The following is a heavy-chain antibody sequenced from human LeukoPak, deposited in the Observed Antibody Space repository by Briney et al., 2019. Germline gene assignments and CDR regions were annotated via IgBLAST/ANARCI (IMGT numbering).Heavy chain of an antibody. CDR3: AKDAPIDY. CDR1: GFTFSSYG. J-gene: IGHJ4*02. CDR2: IRYDGSNK. V-gene: IGHV3-30*02. Sequence: GGSLRLSCAAPGFTFSSYGMHWVRQAPGKGLEWVAFIRYDGSNKYYADSLKGRFTISRDNSKNTLYLQMNSLRAEDTAVYYCAKDAPIDYWGQGTLVTVSS.